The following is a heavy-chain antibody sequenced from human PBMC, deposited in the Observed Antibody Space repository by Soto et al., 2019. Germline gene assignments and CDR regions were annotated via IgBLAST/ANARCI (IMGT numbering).Heavy chain of an antibody. CDR3: ARDRDYYDSRGDYGMDV. CDR1: GGSISSYY. V-gene: IGHV4-59*01. CDR2: IYYSGST. D-gene: IGHD3-22*01. Sequence: SETLSLTCTVSGGSISSYYWSWIRQPPGKGLEWIGYIYYSGSTNYNPSLKSRVTISVDTSKNQFSLKLSSVTAADTAVYYCARDRDYYDSRGDYGMDVWGQGTTVT. J-gene: IGHJ6*02.